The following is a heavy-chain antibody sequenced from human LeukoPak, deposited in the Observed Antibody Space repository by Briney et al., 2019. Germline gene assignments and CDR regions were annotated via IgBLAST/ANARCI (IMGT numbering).Heavy chain of an antibody. CDR3: ARDRNTDFWSGYYTNYFDY. CDR1: GFTFSAYW. Sequence: GGSLRLSCAGSGFTFSAYWMSWVRQAPGKGLEWVANIKQDGSEKYYVDTVKGRFTISRDNAKNSLYLQMNSLRAEDTAVYYCARDRNTDFWSGYYTNYFDYWGQGTLVTVS. J-gene: IGHJ4*02. V-gene: IGHV3-7*01. D-gene: IGHD3-3*01. CDR2: IKQDGSEK.